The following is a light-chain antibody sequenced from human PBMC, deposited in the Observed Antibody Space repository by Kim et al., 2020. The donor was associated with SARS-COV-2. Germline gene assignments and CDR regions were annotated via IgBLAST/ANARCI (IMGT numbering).Light chain of an antibody. CDR2: CAS. CDR1: DRVTSCP. Sequence: LPAGERPTPSCRVSDRVTSCPFAWYQQKPGQAPRLLIYCASTLATGIPSMFRGSGSGTDFPLTISRLKPEDFAAYYCEQYGSSPPFGKGTKVDIK. J-gene: IGKJ1*01. V-gene: IGKV3-20*01. CDR3: EQYGSSPP.